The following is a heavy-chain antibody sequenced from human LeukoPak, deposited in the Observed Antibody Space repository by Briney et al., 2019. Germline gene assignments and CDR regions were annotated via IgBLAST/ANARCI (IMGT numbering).Heavy chain of an antibody. Sequence: GGSLRLSCVASGFTFRNFAMHWVRQAPGKGLEWVAVTSYDEGYEYYGDSVKGRFTISRDNSKNTLYLQMNSLRAEDTAVYYCARDGQYYDFWSGYSGPTTYYYGMDVWGQGTTVTVSS. J-gene: IGHJ6*02. CDR1: GFTFRNFA. V-gene: IGHV3-30-3*01. CDR2: TSYDEGYE. D-gene: IGHD3-3*01. CDR3: ARDGQYYDFWSGYSGPTTYYYGMDV.